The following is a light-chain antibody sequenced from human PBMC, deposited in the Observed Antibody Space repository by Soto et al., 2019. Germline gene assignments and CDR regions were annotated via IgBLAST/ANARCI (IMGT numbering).Light chain of an antibody. CDR2: EVT. CDR3: SSYAGSNNLV. CDR1: SSDVGAYNY. J-gene: IGLJ2*01. Sequence: QSVLTQPPSASGSPGQSVTISCTGTSSDVGAYNYVSWYQQHPGKAPKLMIYEVTKRPSGVPDRFSGSKCGNTASLTVSGLQAEDEADYYCSSYAGSNNLVFGGGTQLTVL. V-gene: IGLV2-8*01.